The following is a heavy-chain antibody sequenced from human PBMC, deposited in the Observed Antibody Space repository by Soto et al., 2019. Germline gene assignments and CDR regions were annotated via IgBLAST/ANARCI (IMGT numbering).Heavy chain of an antibody. V-gene: IGHV1-58*01. J-gene: IGHJ6*02. D-gene: IGHD2-15*01. CDR3: AAPYQDRPGSYYYGMDV. CDR2: IVVGSGNT. CDR1: GFTFTSSA. Sequence: SVKVSCKASGFTFTSSAVQWVRQARGQRLEWIGWIVVGSGNTNYAQKFQERVTITRDMSTSTAYMELSSLRSEDTAVYYCAAPYQDRPGSYYYGMDVWSQGTTVTVSS.